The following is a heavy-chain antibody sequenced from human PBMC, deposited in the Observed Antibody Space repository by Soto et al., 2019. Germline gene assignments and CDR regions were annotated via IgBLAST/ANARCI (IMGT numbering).Heavy chain of an antibody. CDR3: AKEGYSSGWYWDS. J-gene: IGHJ4*02. D-gene: IGHD6-19*01. Sequence: PGGSLRLSCAASGFIFSGSAMSWVRQAPGKGLEYVSSITSSGTEAFHADSVKGRFTMSRDNSKNMLFLQMNSLRAEDTAVYYCAKEGYSSGWYWDSWGQGALVTVSS. CDR1: GFIFSGSA. CDR2: ITSSGTEA. V-gene: IGHV3-23*01.